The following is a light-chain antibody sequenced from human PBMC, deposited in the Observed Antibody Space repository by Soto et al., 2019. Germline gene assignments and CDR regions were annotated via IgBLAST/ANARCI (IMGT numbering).Light chain of an antibody. CDR3: QHYNNWPPYS. CDR1: QDVSTN. J-gene: IGKJ2*03. V-gene: IGKV3-15*01. Sequence: ETVMTQSPDTLSVSPGESATLSCRASQDVSTNLAWFHQKPGQTPRLVLYGASKRATGIPARFSGSGSGRHFTLTIRSLQSEDFGVYYCQHYNNWPPYSFGQGTKVDIK. CDR2: GAS.